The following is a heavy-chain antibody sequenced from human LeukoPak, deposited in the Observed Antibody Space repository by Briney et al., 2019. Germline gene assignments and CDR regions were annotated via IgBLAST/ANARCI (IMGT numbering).Heavy chain of an antibody. J-gene: IGHJ5*02. V-gene: IGHV1-46*01. Sequence: ASVKVSCKASGYTFTSYYMHWVRQAPGQGLEWMGIINPSGGSTSYAQKFQGRVTMTRDTSTSTVYMELSSLRSEAQAVYYCARRAVAGTTDPWGQGTLVTVSS. CDR3: ARRAVAGTTDP. CDR1: GYTFTSYY. D-gene: IGHD6-19*01. CDR2: INPSGGST.